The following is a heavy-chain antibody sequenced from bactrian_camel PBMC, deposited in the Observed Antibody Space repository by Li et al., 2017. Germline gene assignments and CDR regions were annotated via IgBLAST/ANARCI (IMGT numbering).Heavy chain of an antibody. CDR3: AADGGVSDYVPRPFAY. Sequence: HVQLVESGGASVQAGGSLRLSCSSSTYTIGPYCVGWFRQAPGKEREGVATINSLNTTFYGDSVKGRFTISSAGNTLYLQMNSLKPGDTAVYYCAADGGVSDYVPRPFAYWGQGTQVTVS. V-gene: IGHV3S55*01. J-gene: IGHJ6*01. CDR2: INSLNTT. D-gene: IGHD4*01. CDR1: TYTIGPYC.